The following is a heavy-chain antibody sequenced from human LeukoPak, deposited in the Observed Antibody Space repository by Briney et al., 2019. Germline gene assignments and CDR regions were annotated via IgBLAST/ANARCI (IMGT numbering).Heavy chain of an antibody. Sequence: ASGKVSCKASGYTFTRYGFNWVRQAPGQGLEWMGWISAYNGNTDYAQKLQGRVTMTTDTSTSTAYMELRSLRSDDTAVYYCARDDALVATGSFDYWGQGTLVTVSS. CDR3: ARDDALVATGSFDY. D-gene: IGHD5-12*01. CDR1: GYTFTRYG. CDR2: ISAYNGNT. J-gene: IGHJ4*02. V-gene: IGHV1-18*01.